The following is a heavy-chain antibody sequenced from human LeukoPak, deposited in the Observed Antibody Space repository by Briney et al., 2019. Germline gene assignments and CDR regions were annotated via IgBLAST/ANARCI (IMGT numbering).Heavy chain of an antibody. CDR3: ASGLRNFDY. V-gene: IGHV3-9*01. CDR2: ISWNSGSI. D-gene: IGHD4-17*01. J-gene: IGHJ4*02. Sequence: SLRLSCAASGFTFDDYAMHWVRQAPGKGLEWVSGISWNSGSIDYVESVKGRFTISRDNAKNSLYLQMNSLRAEDTAVYYCASGLRNFDYWGQGTLVTVSS. CDR1: GFTFDDYA.